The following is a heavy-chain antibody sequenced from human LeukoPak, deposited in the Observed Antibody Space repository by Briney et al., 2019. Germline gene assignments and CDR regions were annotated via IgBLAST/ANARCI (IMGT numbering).Heavy chain of an antibody. CDR3: ARERSGVTMVRGVIGYYGMDV. CDR1: GYTFTGYY. V-gene: IGHV1-2*04. Sequence: ASVKVSCKASGYTFTGYYMHWVRQAPGQGLEWMGWINPNSGGANYAQKFQGWVTMTRDTSISTAYMELSRLRSDDTAVYYCARERSGVTMVRGVIGYYGMDVWGKGTTVTVSS. J-gene: IGHJ6*04. D-gene: IGHD3-10*01. CDR2: INPNSGGA.